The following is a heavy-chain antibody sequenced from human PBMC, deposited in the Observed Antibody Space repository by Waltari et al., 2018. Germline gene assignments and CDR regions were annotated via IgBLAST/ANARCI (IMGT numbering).Heavy chain of an antibody. CDR1: GGTFSSYA. J-gene: IGHJ1*01. Sequence: QVQLVQSGAEVKKPGSSVKVSCKASGGTFSSYAISWVRQAPGQGLEWMGGIIPIFGTANYAQKFQVRVTITADKSTSTAYMELSSLRSEDTAVYYCASGPSYCGGDCYYFQHWGQGTLVTVSS. V-gene: IGHV1-69*14. CDR2: IIPIFGTA. CDR3: ASGPSYCGGDCYYFQH. D-gene: IGHD2-21*01.